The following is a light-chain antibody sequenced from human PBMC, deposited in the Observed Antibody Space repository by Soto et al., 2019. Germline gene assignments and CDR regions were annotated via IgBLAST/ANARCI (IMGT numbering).Light chain of an antibody. CDR3: QSYDRSLSGYV. CDR2: GIT. V-gene: IGLV1-40*01. J-gene: IGLJ1*01. CDR1: SSNFGAGFD. Sequence: QSVLTQPPSVSGAPGQWVTISCTGSSSNFGAGFDVHWYQQLPGTAPKLLIYGITNRPSGVPDRFSGSKSGTSASLAITGLPAEDEAVYYCQSYDRSLSGYVFGTGTKLTVL.